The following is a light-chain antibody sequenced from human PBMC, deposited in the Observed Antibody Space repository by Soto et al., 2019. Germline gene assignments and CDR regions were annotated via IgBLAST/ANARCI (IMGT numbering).Light chain of an antibody. Sequence: EVGMTQSPPSCPFTLGQPPPISCGPSQSLVYRVGTPYLNWFQQRPGQSPRRLIYRVSNRDSGVPDRFIGSGSGTDFTLNISRVEAEDVGVYYCLQGTHWPWTFGQGTKVEIK. J-gene: IGKJ1*01. V-gene: IGKV2-30*01. CDR3: LQGTHWPWT. CDR2: RVS. CDR1: QSLVYRVGTPY.